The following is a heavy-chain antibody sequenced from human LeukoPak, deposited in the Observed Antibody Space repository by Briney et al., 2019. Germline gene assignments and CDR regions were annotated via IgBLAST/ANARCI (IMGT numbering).Heavy chain of an antibody. J-gene: IGHJ4*02. CDR2: IYYSGST. V-gene: IGHV4-38-2*01. D-gene: IGHD5-12*01. CDR3: ARVATTTNPPQRPFDY. Sequence: SETLSLTCAVSGYSISSGSYWGWIRQPPGKGLEWIGSIYYSGSTYYNPSLKSRVTISVDTSKNQFSLKLSSVTAADTAVYYCARVATTTNPPQRPFDYWGQGTLVTVSS. CDR1: GYSISSGSY.